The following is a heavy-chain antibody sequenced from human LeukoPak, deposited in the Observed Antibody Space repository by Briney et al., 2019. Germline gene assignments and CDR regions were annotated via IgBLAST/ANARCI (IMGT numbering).Heavy chain of an antibody. V-gene: IGHV5-51*01. CDR3: ARLGSLYSNYGWMDV. J-gene: IGHJ6*04. CDR1: GYSFSSYW. CDR2: IYPGDSDT. Sequence: GESLKISCKGSGYSFSSYWIGWVRQMPGKGLEWMGLIYPGDSDTRYSPSFQGQVTISADKSISTAYLQWSSLKASDTAMYYCARLGSLYSNYGWMDVWGKGTTVTVSS. D-gene: IGHD4-11*01.